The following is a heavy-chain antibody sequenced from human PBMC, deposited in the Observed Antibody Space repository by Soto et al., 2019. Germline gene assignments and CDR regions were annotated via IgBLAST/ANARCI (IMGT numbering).Heavy chain of an antibody. CDR3: AKGSGITMVRGRFDY. D-gene: IGHD3-10*01. Sequence: EVQLLESGGGLVQPGGSLRLSCAASRFTFSSYAMSWVRQAPGKGLEWVSAISGSGGSTYYADSVKGRFTISRDNSKNTLYLQMNSLRAEDTAVYYCAKGSGITMVRGRFDYWGQGTLVTVSS. CDR2: ISGSGGST. CDR1: RFTFSSYA. J-gene: IGHJ4*02. V-gene: IGHV3-23*01.